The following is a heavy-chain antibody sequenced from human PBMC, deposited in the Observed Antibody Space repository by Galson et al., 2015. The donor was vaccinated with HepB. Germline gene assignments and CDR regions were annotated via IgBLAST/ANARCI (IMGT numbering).Heavy chain of an antibody. CDR1: GFTFSSYG. Sequence: SLRLSCAASGFTFSSYGMHWARQAPGKGLEWVAVISYDGSNKYYADSVKGRFTISRDNSKNTLYLQMNSLRAEEPAVYYCAKGESEGGTVDYWGQGTLVTVSS. J-gene: IGHJ4*02. CDR3: AKGESEGGTVDY. CDR2: ISYDGSNK. D-gene: IGHD3-10*01. V-gene: IGHV3-30*18.